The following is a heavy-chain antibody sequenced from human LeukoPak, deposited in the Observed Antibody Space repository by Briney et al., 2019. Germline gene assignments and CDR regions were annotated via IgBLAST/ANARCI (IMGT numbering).Heavy chain of an antibody. D-gene: IGHD4-17*01. V-gene: IGHV4-39*07. CDR2: IYYSGST. CDR3: AREERSGYGEIDY. CDR1: GGSISSSSYY. Sequence: PSETLSLTCTVSGGSISSSSYYWGWIRQPPGRGLEWIGSIYYSGSTYYNPSLKSRVTISVDTSKNQFSLKLSSVTAADTAVYYCAREERSGYGEIDYWGQGTLVTVSS. J-gene: IGHJ4*02.